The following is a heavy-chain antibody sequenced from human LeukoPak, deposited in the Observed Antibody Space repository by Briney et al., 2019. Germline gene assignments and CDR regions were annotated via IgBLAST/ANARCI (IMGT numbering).Heavy chain of an antibody. CDR2: ISSSGSAI. Sequence: GGSLRLSCAASGFTFSSYEMNWVRQAPGKGLERVSYISSSGSAIYYADTVKGRFTISRDNAKNSLYLQMNSLRAEDTAVYYCARDCASDYWGQGTLVTVSS. CDR1: GFTFSSYE. V-gene: IGHV3-48*03. CDR3: ARDCASDY. J-gene: IGHJ4*02.